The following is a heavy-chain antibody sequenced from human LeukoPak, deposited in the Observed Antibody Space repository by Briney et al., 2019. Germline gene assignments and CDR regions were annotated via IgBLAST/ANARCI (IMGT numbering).Heavy chain of an antibody. CDR1: GFTFSNAW. V-gene: IGHV3-15*01. Sequence: GGSLRLSCAASGFTFSNAWKSWVRQAPGKGLEWVGRIKSKTDGGTTDYAAPVKGRFTISRDDSKNTLYLQMNSLKTEDTAVYYCTTTLWFGELPYINWGQGTLVTVSS. J-gene: IGHJ4*02. CDR2: IKSKTDGGTT. CDR3: TTTLWFGELPYIN. D-gene: IGHD3-10*01.